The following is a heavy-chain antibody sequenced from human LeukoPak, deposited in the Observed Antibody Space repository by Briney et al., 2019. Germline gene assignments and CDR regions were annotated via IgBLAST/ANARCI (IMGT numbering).Heavy chain of an antibody. Sequence: QPGGSLRLSCAASGFTFSSYEMNWVRQAPGKGLEWVSYISSSGSTIYYADSVKGRFTISRDNAKNSLYLQMNSLRAEDTAVYYCARNGGYDSEGYYYYGMDVWGKGTTVTVSS. CDR2: ISSSGSTI. CDR3: ARNGGYDSEGYYYYGMDV. CDR1: GFTFSSYE. J-gene: IGHJ6*04. V-gene: IGHV3-48*03. D-gene: IGHD5-12*01.